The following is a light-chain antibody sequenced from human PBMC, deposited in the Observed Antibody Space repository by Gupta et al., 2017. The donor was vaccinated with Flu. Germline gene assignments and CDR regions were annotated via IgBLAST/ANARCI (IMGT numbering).Light chain of an antibody. V-gene: IGKV2-28*01. CDR2: LGS. Sequence: GTPGEPASISCTSSLCRLQSNGYNYLDSYLQKPGLSPQLLIYLGSERASAVPDTFTASGAGTDFTLKISRVEAEDLVVYYCSQAVQTPINFGQGTKLEIK. CDR1: LCRLQSNGYNY. CDR3: SQAVQTPIN. J-gene: IGKJ2*01.